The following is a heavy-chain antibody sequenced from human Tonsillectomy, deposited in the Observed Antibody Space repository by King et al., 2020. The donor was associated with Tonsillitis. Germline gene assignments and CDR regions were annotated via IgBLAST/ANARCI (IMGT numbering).Heavy chain of an antibody. V-gene: IGHV1-8*01. D-gene: IGHD2-2*01. Sequence: QLVQSGAEVKKPGASVKVSCKASGYTFTSYDINWVRQATGQGLEWMGWMNPNSGNTGYAQKFQGRVTMTRKTSISTAYMELSSLRSEDTAVYYCARGLRLGYCSSTSCSYYFDYWGQGTLVTVSS. CDR2: MNPNSGNT. J-gene: IGHJ4*02. CDR3: ARGLRLGYCSSTSCSYYFDY. CDR1: GYTFTSYD.